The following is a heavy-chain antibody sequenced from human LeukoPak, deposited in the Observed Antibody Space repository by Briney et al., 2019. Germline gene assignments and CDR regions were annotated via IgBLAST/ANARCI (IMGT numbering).Heavy chain of an antibody. D-gene: IGHD3-10*01. CDR1: GGSISSGSYY. CDR3: ARRWITMVRGVIGGRWFDP. Sequence: SETLSLTCTVSGGSISSGSYYWSWIRQPAGKGLEWIGRIYTSGSTNYNPSLKSRVTISVDTSKNQFSLKLSSVTAADTAVYYCARRWITMVRGVIGGRWFDPWGQGTLVTVSS. V-gene: IGHV4-61*02. J-gene: IGHJ5*02. CDR2: IYTSGST.